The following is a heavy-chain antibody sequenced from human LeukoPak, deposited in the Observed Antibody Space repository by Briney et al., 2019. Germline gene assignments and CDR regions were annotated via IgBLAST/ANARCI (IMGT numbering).Heavy chain of an antibody. CDR3: ASEGRQAAAGTRYYYYYYMDV. Sequence: SETLSLTCAVYGGSFSGYYWSWIRQPPGKGLECIGEINHSGSTNYNPSLKSRVTISVATSKNQFSLKLSSVTAADTAVYYCASEGRQAAAGTRYYYYYYMDVWGKGTTVTVSS. J-gene: IGHJ6*03. V-gene: IGHV4-34*01. CDR2: INHSGST. CDR1: GGSFSGYY. D-gene: IGHD6-13*01.